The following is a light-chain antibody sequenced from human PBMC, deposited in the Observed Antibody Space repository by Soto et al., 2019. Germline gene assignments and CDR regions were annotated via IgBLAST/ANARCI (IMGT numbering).Light chain of an antibody. CDR3: CSYAGSDTCV. CDR1: SSDVGNYNL. Sequence: QSALTQPAAVSGSPGQSITISCTGTSSDVGNYNLVSWYQQHPVKAPKLIIYEGSVRPSGVSHRFSGSKSGNTASLTISGLQAEDEADYYCCSYAGSDTCVFGGGTKLTVL. CDR2: EGS. V-gene: IGLV2-23*01. J-gene: IGLJ3*02.